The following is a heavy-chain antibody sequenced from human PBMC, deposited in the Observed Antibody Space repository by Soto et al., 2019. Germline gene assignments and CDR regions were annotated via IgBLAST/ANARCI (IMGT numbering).Heavy chain of an antibody. Sequence: QVQLVQSGAEVKEPGASVTVSCKTSGYTFSNYGISWVRQAPGHGLEWMGWISANTGDTHYAQKRQDRVILTTDTATSTSYMELRSLRSDDTAVYYCAIVLTNMDVWGQGTTVTVS. CDR1: GYTFSNYG. CDR2: ISANTGDT. CDR3: AIVLTNMDV. J-gene: IGHJ6*02. V-gene: IGHV1-18*01.